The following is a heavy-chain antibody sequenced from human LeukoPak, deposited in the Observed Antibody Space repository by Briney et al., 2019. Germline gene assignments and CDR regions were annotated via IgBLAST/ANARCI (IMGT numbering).Heavy chain of an antibody. V-gene: IGHV3-30*19. J-gene: IGHJ4*02. CDR3: ARDRLAAAGVFDY. CDR2: IWYDGSNK. CDR1: GFTFSTYG. Sequence: PGGSLRLSCAASGFTFSTYGMHWVRQAPGKGLEWVAVIWYDGSNKYYADSVKGRFTISRDNSKNTLYLQMNSLRAEDTAVYYCARDRLAAAGVFDYWGQGTLVTVSS. D-gene: IGHD6-13*01.